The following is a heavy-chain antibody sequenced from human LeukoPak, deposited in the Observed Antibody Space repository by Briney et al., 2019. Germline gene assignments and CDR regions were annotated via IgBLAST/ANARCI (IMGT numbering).Heavy chain of an antibody. Sequence: SETLSLTCTVSGVSISSGGYYWSWIRQPPGKGLEWIGHIQHSGGTYYSPSLRSRVTMSLDRSKNQFSLNLSSATAADTAVYYCARFITMVRGVPHWGQGTLVTVSS. V-gene: IGHV4-30-2*01. CDR3: ARFITMVRGVPH. J-gene: IGHJ1*01. D-gene: IGHD3-10*01. CDR2: IQHSGGT. CDR1: GVSISSGGYY.